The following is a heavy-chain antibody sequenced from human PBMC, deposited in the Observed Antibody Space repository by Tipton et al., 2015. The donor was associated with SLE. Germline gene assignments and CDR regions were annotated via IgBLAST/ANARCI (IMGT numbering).Heavy chain of an antibody. CDR1: GFTFDDYT. V-gene: IGHV3-43*01. J-gene: IGHJ4*02. D-gene: IGHD5-18*01. CDR3: AKDMFVDTAMGFDY. CDR2: ISWDGGST. Sequence: LRLSCAASGFTFDDYTMHWVRQAPGKGLEWVSLISWDGGSTYYADSVKGRFTISRDNSKNSLYLQMNSLRTEDTALYYCAKDMFVDTAMGFDYWGQGTLVTVSS.